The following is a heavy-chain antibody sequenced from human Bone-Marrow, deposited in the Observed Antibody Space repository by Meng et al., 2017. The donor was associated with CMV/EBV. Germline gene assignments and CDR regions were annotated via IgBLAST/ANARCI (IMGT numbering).Heavy chain of an antibody. CDR1: GFTFNNYA. V-gene: IGHV3-23*01. J-gene: IGHJ4*02. Sequence: GESLKISCAASGFTFNNYAMSWVRQAPGKGLEWVSTFSGGLDTTYYADSVRGRFTISRDNSKNTLYLQMNSLRAEDTSIYYCAKGKASDQWGQGTLVTVSS. CDR2: FSGGLDTT. CDR3: AKGKASDQ.